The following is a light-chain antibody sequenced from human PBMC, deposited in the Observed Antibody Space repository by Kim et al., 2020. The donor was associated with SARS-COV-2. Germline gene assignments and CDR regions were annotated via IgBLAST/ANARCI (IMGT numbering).Light chain of an antibody. Sequence: SPGERATLSCRASQRISSTYLAWYQQKPGQPPRLLIYRASSRATGIPDRFSGSGSATDFTLTISRLEPEDFAMYYCHQSGGSVRAFGPGTKVDIK. V-gene: IGKV3-20*01. CDR3: HQSGGSVRA. J-gene: IGKJ1*01. CDR2: RAS. CDR1: QRISSTY.